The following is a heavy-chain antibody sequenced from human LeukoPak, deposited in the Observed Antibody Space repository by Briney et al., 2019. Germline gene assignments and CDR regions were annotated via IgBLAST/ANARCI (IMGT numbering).Heavy chain of an antibody. CDR1: GYSFTTYW. Sequence: PGESLKISCEASGYSFTTYWIGWVRQMPGKGLEWMGIIYPGDSDTRYSPSFQGQVTISADKSISTAYLQWSSLKASDTAMYYCARQHGSGSYYSRAIDYWGQGTLVIVSS. J-gene: IGHJ4*02. CDR2: IYPGDSDT. D-gene: IGHD3-10*01. V-gene: IGHV5-51*01. CDR3: ARQHGSGSYYSRAIDY.